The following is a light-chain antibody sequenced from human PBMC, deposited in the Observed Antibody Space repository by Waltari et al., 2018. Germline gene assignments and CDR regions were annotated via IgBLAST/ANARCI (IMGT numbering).Light chain of an antibody. CDR2: ATS. J-gene: IGKJ4*01. V-gene: IGKV1-39*01. CDR1: EDLNKY. CDR3: QQSYRAPLT. Sequence: DIQMTQSPSSLSASVGDRVTIPCRASEDLNKYLNWYQQKPGKAPRLLISATSTLRSGVPSRFSGSSSGTDFSLTISSLQAEDFAIYYCQQSYRAPLTFGGGTKVEI.